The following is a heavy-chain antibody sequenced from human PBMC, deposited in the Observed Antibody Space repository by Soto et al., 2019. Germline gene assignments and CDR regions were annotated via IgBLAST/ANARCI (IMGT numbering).Heavy chain of an antibody. V-gene: IGHV4-59*12. CDR2: IYYSGST. CDR1: GGSISSYY. CDR3: ARERYYDFWSGRGDDFDI. D-gene: IGHD3-3*01. J-gene: IGHJ3*02. Sequence: PSETLSLTCTVSGGSISSYYWSWIRQPPGKGLEWIGYIYYSGSTNYNPSLKSRVTISVDTSKNQFSLKLSSVTAADTAVYYCARERYYDFWSGRGDDFDIWGQGTMVTVSS.